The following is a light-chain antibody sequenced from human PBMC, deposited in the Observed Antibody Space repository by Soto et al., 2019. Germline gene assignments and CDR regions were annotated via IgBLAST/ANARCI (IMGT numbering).Light chain of an antibody. Sequence: IQMTRCPPKMSGSVRARVTITCRASQTISSWLAWFQQKPGKAPKLLIYDASSLESGVPSRFSGRGSGTDFTLTISRLEPEDFAVYYCQQSSSSPITFGQGTRLEIK. V-gene: IGKV1-5*01. CDR1: QTISSW. J-gene: IGKJ5*01. CDR2: DAS. CDR3: QQSSSSPIT.